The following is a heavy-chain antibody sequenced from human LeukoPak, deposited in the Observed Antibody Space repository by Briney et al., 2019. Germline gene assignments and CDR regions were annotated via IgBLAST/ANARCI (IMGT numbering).Heavy chain of an antibody. V-gene: IGHV3-30*02. Sequence: GGSLRLSCAASGFTFSSYGMHWVRQAPGKGLEWVAFIRYDGSNKYYADSVKGRFTISRDNSKNTLYLQMNSLRAEDTAVYYCAKDDLEYCSSTSCSYFDYWGQGTLVTVSS. D-gene: IGHD2-2*01. CDR2: IRYDGSNK. CDR3: AKDDLEYCSSTSCSYFDY. J-gene: IGHJ4*02. CDR1: GFTFSSYG.